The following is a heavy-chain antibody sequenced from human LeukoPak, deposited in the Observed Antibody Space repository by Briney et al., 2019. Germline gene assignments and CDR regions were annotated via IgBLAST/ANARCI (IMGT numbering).Heavy chain of an antibody. CDR1: GFTVSSNY. V-gene: IGHV3-53*01. D-gene: IGHD3-10*01. J-gene: IGHJ4*02. CDR3: ARDTRLYSGSGSYFLDY. CDR2: IYSGGST. Sequence: GGSLTLSCAASGFTVSSNYMSWVRQAPGKGLEWVSLIYSGGSTYYADSVKGRFTLSRDNSKNTLYLQMNNLRAEDTAVYYCARDTRLYSGSGSYFLDYWGQGTLVTVSS.